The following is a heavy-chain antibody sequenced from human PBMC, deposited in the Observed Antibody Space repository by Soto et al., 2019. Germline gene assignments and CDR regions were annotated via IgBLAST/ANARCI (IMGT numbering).Heavy chain of an antibody. V-gene: IGHV1-18*04. D-gene: IGHD5-18*01. CDR3: ARERGGGYSYGKYYYYYGMDV. Sequence: VASVKVSCKASGYTFTSYGISWVRQAPGQGLEWMGWISAYNGNTNYAQKLQGRVTMTTDTSTSTAYMELRSLRSDDTAVYYCARERGGGYSYGKYYYYYGMDVWGQGTTVTVSS. CDR2: ISAYNGNT. J-gene: IGHJ6*02. CDR1: GYTFTSYG.